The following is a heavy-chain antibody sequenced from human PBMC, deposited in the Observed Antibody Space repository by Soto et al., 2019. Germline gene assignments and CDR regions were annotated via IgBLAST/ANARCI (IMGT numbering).Heavy chain of an antibody. CDR3: AKEEGFTIFALWYSYMDV. Sequence: GGSLRLSCAASGFTFSSYAMSWVRQAPGKGLEWVSAISGSGGSTYYADSVKGRFTISRDNSKNTLYLQMNSLRAEDTAVYYCAKEEGFTIFALWYSYMDVWGKGTTVTVSS. J-gene: IGHJ6*03. D-gene: IGHD3-3*01. V-gene: IGHV3-23*01. CDR1: GFTFSSYA. CDR2: ISGSGGST.